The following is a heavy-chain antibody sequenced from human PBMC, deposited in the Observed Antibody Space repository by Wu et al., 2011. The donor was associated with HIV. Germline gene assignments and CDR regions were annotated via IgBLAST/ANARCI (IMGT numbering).Heavy chain of an antibody. CDR1: GDSFTNYG. V-gene: IGHV1-18*01. J-gene: IGHJ6*03. Sequence: QVQLVQSGAEVKKPGASVKVSCKASGDSFTNYGISWVRQAPGQGLEWMGWISAYNGDTEYVQKYQGRVTMTTDTSTSTAYMELRSLRSDDTAVYYCASGGRRNYMDVWGKGTTVSVSS. CDR3: ASGGRRNYMDV. D-gene: IGHD1-26*01. CDR2: ISAYNGDT.